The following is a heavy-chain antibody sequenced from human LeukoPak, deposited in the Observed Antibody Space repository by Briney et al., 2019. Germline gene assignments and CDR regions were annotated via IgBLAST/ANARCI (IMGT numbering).Heavy chain of an antibody. CDR3: AKTGTDDGYSIYFDH. D-gene: IGHD5-24*01. V-gene: IGHV3-23*01. J-gene: IGHJ4*02. CDR1: GLTFSRYA. Sequence: PGGSLRLSCAASGLTFSRYAMSWVRQAPGKGMEWDSTSGSGGGTYNADPVKGRFTISRDNSQNTLYLQMNSLRAEDTAIYYCAKTGTDDGYSIYFDHWGQGTLVTVSS. CDR2: SGSGGGT.